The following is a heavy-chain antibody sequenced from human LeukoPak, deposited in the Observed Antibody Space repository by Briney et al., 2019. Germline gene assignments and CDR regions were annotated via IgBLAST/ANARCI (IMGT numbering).Heavy chain of an antibody. CDR1: GFTFSSYG. J-gene: IGHJ4*02. V-gene: IGHV3-30*02. Sequence: GGSLRLSCAASGFTFSSYGMQWVRQAPGKGLEWVAFIHYDGSNKYYANSVKGRFTISRDDSKNTLYLHMNSLRAEDTAVYYCAKDPIRGVRPYYFSSWGQGTLVTVSS. CDR2: IHYDGSNK. CDR3: AKDPIRGVRPYYFSS. D-gene: IGHD3-10*01.